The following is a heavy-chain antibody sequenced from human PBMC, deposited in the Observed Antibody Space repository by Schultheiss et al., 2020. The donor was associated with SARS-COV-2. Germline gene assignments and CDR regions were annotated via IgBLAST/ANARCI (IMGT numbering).Heavy chain of an antibody. CDR1: GFTFNGYD. J-gene: IGHJ4*02. CDR2: ISYDGSNK. V-gene: IGHV3-30*03. Sequence: GGSLRLSCAASGFTFNGYDMHWVRQAPGKGLEWVAVISYDGSNKYYADSVKGRFTISRDNSKNTLYLQMNSLRAEDTAVYYCARGGCSSTSCYTREWGQGTLVTVSS. CDR3: ARGGCSSTSCYTRE. D-gene: IGHD2-2*02.